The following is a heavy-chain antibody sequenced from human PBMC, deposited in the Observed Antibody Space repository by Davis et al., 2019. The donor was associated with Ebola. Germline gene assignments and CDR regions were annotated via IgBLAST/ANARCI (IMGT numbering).Heavy chain of an antibody. CDR3: ARGPSWSGSSYYFDY. CDR2: MNPNSGNT. V-gene: IGHV1-8*02. D-gene: IGHD3-3*01. CDR1: GGTFSSYA. Sequence: ASVKVSCKASGGTFSSYAISWVRQAPGQGLEWMGWMNPNSGNTGYAQKFQGRVTMTRNTSISTAYMELSSLRSEDTAVYYCARGPSWSGSSYYFDYWGQGTLVTVSS. J-gene: IGHJ4*02.